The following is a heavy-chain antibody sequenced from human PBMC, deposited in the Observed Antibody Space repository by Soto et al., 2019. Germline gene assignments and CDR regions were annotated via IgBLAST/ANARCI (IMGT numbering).Heavy chain of an antibody. D-gene: IGHD2-2*01. CDR3: ARGRYCSITSCFTGYYYYYYSGMDV. Sequence: GGSLRLSCAASGFTFSSYSMNWVRQAPGKGLEWVSSISSSSSYIYYADSVKGRFTISRDNAKNSLYLQMNSLRAEDTAVYYCARGRYCSITSCFTGYYYYYYSGMDVWAQGPPSTV. J-gene: IGHJ6*02. V-gene: IGHV3-21*01. CDR2: ISSSSSYI. CDR1: GFTFSSYS.